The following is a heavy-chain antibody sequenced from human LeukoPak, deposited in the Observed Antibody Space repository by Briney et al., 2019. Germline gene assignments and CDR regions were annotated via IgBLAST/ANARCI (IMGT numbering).Heavy chain of an antibody. CDR2: IYYSGST. CDR3: ARVRPHRIAAAGTVFDY. J-gene: IGHJ4*02. D-gene: IGHD6-13*01. Sequence: SETLSLTCTLSGGSFSSYYRSWIRQPPGKGLEWIGYIYYSGSTNYNPSLKSRVTISVDTSKNQFSLKLSSVTAADTAVYYCARVRPHRIAAAGTVFDYWGQGTLVTVSS. CDR1: GGSFSSYY. V-gene: IGHV4-59*01.